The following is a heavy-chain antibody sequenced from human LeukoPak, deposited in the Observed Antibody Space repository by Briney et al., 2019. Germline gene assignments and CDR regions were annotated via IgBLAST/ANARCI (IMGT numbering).Heavy chain of an antibody. Sequence: HGESLKISCKGSGYSFTSYWIGWVRQMPGKGLEWMGIIYPGDSDTRYSPSFQGQVTISADKSISTAYLQWSSLKASDTAMYYCARGSRQVYSSSWYFDYWGQGTLVTVSS. CDR1: GYSFTSYW. D-gene: IGHD6-13*01. CDR2: IYPGDSDT. CDR3: ARGSRQVYSSSWYFDY. V-gene: IGHV5-51*01. J-gene: IGHJ4*02.